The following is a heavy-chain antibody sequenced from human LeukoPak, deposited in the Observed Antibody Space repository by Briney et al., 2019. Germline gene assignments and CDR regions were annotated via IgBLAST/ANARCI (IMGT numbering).Heavy chain of an antibody. D-gene: IGHD3/OR15-3a*01. J-gene: IGHJ4*02. V-gene: IGHV1-8*02. CDR2: MNPNSGNT. CDR1: GYTFTGYY. Sequence: ASVKVSCKASGYTFTGYYMHWVRQATGQGLEWMGWMNPNSGNTGYAQKFQGRVTMTRNTSISTAYMELSSLRSEDTAVYYCARGYSRGGLVTYWGQGTLVTVSS. CDR3: ARGYSRGGLVTY.